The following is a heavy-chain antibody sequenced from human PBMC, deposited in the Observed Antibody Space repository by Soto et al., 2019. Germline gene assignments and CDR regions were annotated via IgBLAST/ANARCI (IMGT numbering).Heavy chain of an antibody. J-gene: IGHJ3*01. D-gene: IGHD1-1*01. CDR1: GLTVSGKKY. Sequence: SGGGLIQPGESLRLSCAAFGLTVSGKKYVAWVRQAPGKGLEWVSALYDVDGTYYADSLKGRFTTSIDSSKTTVYLQMNDLRPDDTAVYYCATWHEREHAYDVWGQGTTVTVSS. CDR3: ATWHEREHAYDV. V-gene: IGHV3-53*01. CDR2: LYDVDGT.